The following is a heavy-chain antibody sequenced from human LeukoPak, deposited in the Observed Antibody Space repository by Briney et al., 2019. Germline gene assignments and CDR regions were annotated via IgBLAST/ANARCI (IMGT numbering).Heavy chain of an antibody. CDR2: ISSSSSYI. Sequence: GGSLRLSCAASGFSFSSYSMNWVRQAPGKGLEWVSSISSSSSYIYHQDSAKGRFTISRDNAKNSLYLQMNSLRAEDTAVYYCARDQRQYYDFWSGPVSGYMDVWGKGTTVTVSS. CDR1: GFSFSSYS. J-gene: IGHJ6*03. CDR3: ARDQRQYYDFWSGPVSGYMDV. D-gene: IGHD3-3*01. V-gene: IGHV3-21*01.